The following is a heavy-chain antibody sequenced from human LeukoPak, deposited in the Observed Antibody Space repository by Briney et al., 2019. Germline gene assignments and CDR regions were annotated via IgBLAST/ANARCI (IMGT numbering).Heavy chain of an antibody. Sequence: SETLSLTCAVYGGSFSGYYWSWIRQPPGKGLEWIGEINHSGSTNYNPSLKSRVTISVDTSKNQFSLKLSSVTAADTAVYYCARGSSPNQTNFDYWGQGTLVTVSS. CDR1: GGSFSGYY. CDR3: ARGSSPNQTNFDY. CDR2: INHSGST. D-gene: IGHD6-13*01. V-gene: IGHV4-34*01. J-gene: IGHJ4*02.